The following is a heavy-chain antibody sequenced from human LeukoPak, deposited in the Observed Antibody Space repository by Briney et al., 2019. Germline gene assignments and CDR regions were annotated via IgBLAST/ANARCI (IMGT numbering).Heavy chain of an antibody. Sequence: ASVKVSCKASGYTFTSYGISWVRQAPGQGLEWMGWISAYNGNTNYAQKHQGRVTMTTDTSTSTAYMELRSLRSDDTAVYYCASRLVAVVVPAAIYGDDAFDIWGQGTMVTVSS. CDR2: ISAYNGNT. D-gene: IGHD2-2*02. CDR3: ASRLVAVVVPAAIYGDDAFDI. V-gene: IGHV1-18*01. J-gene: IGHJ3*02. CDR1: GYTFTSYG.